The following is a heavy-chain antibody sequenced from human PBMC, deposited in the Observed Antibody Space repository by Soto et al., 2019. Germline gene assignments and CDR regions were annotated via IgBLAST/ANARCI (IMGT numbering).Heavy chain of an antibody. CDR1: ENTFTSYY. J-gene: IGHJ4*02. CDR3: ARTRLSPCYFDY. Sequence: ASVKVSCKASENTFTSYYMHWVRQAPGQGLEWMGIINPSGGSTVYAQNFQGRVTMTRDTSTSTVYMEMSSLRSEDTAVYYCARTRLSPCYFDYWGQGTLVTAPQ. CDR2: INPSGGST. V-gene: IGHV1-46*01.